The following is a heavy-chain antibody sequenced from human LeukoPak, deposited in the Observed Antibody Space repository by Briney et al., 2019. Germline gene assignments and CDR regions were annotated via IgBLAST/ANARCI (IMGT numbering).Heavy chain of an antibody. CDR1: GGSISNNRYY. J-gene: IGHJ4*02. CDR2: IYYSGST. D-gene: IGHD3-9*01. Sequence: SETLSLTCTVSGGSISNNRYYWGWIRQPPGKGLEWIGSIYYSGSTYYNPSLKSRVTMSVDTSKNQFSLKLSSVTAADTAVYYCARHWYDILTGYCFDYWGQGALVTVSS. CDR3: ARHWYDILTGYCFDY. V-gene: IGHV4-39*01.